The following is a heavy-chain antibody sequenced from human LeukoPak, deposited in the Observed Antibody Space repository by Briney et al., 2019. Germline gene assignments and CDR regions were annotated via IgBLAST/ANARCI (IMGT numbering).Heavy chain of an antibody. CDR3: ARRGTGHGMDV. Sequence: GGSLRLSCAASGFTFNNYWIHWVRQVPGKGLVWVSRINNDGSNASYVDSVKGRLTISRDKAKHTLFLQMNSLRAEDTAVYYCARRGTGHGMDVWGQGTTVIVSS. V-gene: IGHV3-74*01. CDR2: INNDGSNA. CDR1: GFTFNNYW. J-gene: IGHJ6*02. D-gene: IGHD1-1*01.